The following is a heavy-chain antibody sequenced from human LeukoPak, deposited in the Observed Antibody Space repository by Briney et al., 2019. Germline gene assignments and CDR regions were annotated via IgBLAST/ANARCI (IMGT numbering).Heavy chain of an antibody. J-gene: IGHJ4*02. CDR3: AKDGYSYGRRYFDY. CDR1: GFTFSSYE. Sequence: PGGSLRLSCAASGFTFSSYEMNWVRQAPGKGLEWVAFIRYDGSNKYYADSVKGRFTISRDNSKNTLYLQMNSLRAEDTAVYYCAKDGYSYGRRYFDYWGQGTLVTVSS. D-gene: IGHD5-18*01. V-gene: IGHV3-30*02. CDR2: IRYDGSNK.